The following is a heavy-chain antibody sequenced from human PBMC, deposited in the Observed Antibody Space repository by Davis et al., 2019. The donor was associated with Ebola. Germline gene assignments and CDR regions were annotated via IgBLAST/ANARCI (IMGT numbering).Heavy chain of an antibody. V-gene: IGHV4-34*01. CDR2: INHSGST. CDR3: ARGPFYRIVGATTRYFQH. CDR1: GGSFSGYY. Sequence: PSETLSLTCAVYGGSFSGYYWSWIRQSPGKGLEWIGEINHSGSTNYNPSLKSRVTISVDTSKNQFSLKLSSVTAADTAVYYCARGPFYRIVGATTRYFQHWGQGTLVTVSS. J-gene: IGHJ1*01. D-gene: IGHD1-26*01.